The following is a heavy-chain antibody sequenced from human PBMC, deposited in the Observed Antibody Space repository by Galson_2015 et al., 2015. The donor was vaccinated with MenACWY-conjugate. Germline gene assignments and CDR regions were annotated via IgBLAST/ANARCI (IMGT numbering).Heavy chain of an antibody. CDR2: ISNTSGFR. V-gene: IGHV3-11*05. CDR3: ARDRGGPVAGERAPANY. CDR1: GFTFSDYY. Sequence: SLRLSCAASGFTFSDYYMNWVRQAPGKGLEWISYISNTSGFRYYADSVKGRFTISRDDAKNSLYLQMNSLRAEDTAVYYCARDRGGPVAGERAPANYWGQGALVTVSS. D-gene: IGHD6-19*01. J-gene: IGHJ4*02.